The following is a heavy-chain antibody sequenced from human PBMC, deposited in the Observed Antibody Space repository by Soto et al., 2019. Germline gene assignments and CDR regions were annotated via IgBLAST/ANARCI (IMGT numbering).Heavy chain of an antibody. J-gene: IGHJ4*02. CDR1: GGSSSSSSYY. CDR2: IYYNCNT. CDR3: ARPHSPDQ. V-gene: IGHV4-39*01. Sequence: SETLSLTCTVSGGSSSSSSYYWGCIGQPPGKGLEWIGSIYYNCNTYYNPSLNSRVTISVDTSKNQFSLKLSSVTAADTAVYYCARPHSPDQWGQGTLVTVSS.